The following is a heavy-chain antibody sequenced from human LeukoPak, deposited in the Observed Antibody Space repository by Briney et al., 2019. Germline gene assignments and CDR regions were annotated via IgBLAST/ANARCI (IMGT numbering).Heavy chain of an antibody. CDR1: GYTFTGSY. J-gene: IGHJ5*02. Sequence: GASVKASCKASGYTFTGSYMHWGRQAPGQGLGGMGWINPNSGGTNYAQKFQGRVTMARDTSISTAYMELSRLRSDDTAVYYCARLIPPDGDYSFWFDPWGQGTLVTVSS. CDR3: ARLIPPDGDYSFWFDP. CDR2: INPNSGGT. V-gene: IGHV1-2*02. D-gene: IGHD4-17*01.